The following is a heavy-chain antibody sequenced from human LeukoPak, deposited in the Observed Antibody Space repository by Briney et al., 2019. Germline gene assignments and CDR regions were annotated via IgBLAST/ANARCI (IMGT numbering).Heavy chain of an antibody. CDR1: GGSISSYY. J-gene: IGHJ4*02. CDR3: ARGGYCSGGSCYGRWGPLDY. V-gene: IGHV4-59*01. D-gene: IGHD2-15*01. Sequence: SETLSLTCTVSGGSISSYYWSWIRQPPGKGLEWIGYIYYSGSTHYNPSLKSRVTISVDTSKNQFSLKLSSVTAADTAVYYCARGGYCSGGSCYGRWGPLDYWGQGTLVTVSS. CDR2: IYYSGST.